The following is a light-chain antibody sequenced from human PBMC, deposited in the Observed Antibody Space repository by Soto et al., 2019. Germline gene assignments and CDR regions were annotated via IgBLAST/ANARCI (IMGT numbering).Light chain of an antibody. CDR1: QSVLYSSNNKNY. V-gene: IGKV4-1*01. J-gene: IGKJ4*01. CDR3: QQYYSTPLT. CDR2: WAS. Sequence: DIVMTQSPDSLAVSLGERATINCKSSQSVLYSSNNKNYLAWYQQKPGQPPKLLIYWASIRESGVPDRFSGSGSGTDFTLTISSLQAEDVEVYYCQQYYSTPLTLGGGTKVDI.